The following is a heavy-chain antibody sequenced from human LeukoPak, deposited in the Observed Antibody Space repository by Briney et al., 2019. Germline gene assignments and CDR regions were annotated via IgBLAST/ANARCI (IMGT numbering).Heavy chain of an antibody. CDR1: GFTFNTYS. CDR3: AKYALREIFFGDF. J-gene: IGHJ4*02. D-gene: IGHD3-3*01. Sequence: GGSLRLSCEASGFTFNTYSMNWARQAPGEGLEWVSSIDSSGGYMFYADSVKGRFTISRDNAKNSLYLQMKSLRAEDTAVYYCAKYALREIFFGDFWGQGTLVAVSS. V-gene: IGHV3-21*04. CDR2: IDSSGGYM.